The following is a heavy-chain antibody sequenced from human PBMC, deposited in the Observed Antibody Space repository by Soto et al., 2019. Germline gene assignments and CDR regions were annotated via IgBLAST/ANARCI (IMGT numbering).Heavy chain of an antibody. Sequence: QVQLQQWGAGLLKPSETLSLTCGVYGGTFSGYSWTWIRQSPGKGLEWIGQISGGGSANYNPSLXSQATLSVATSXXXFXXELNAVTAADTAIYYCARGLFSGTSSSGGWYFFASWGQGTLVTVSS. CDR2: ISGGGSA. CDR1: GGTFSGYS. CDR3: ARGLFSGTSSSGGWYFFAS. J-gene: IGHJ4*02. D-gene: IGHD1-26*01. V-gene: IGHV4-34*01.